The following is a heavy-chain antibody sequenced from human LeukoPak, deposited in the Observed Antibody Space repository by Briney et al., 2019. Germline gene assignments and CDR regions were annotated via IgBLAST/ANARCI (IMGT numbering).Heavy chain of an antibody. CDR1: GGSISTYY. D-gene: IGHD6-6*01. CDR2: MYYSGST. Sequence: PSETLSLTCSVSGGSISTYYWSWIRQPPGKGLEWVGYMYYSGSTSYDPSLKSRVSISIDTSKNQVSLKLNFVTAADTAVYYCARSYSSSGYYYYGMDVWGQGTMVTVSS. V-gene: IGHV4-59*01. CDR3: ARSYSSSGYYYYGMDV. J-gene: IGHJ6*02.